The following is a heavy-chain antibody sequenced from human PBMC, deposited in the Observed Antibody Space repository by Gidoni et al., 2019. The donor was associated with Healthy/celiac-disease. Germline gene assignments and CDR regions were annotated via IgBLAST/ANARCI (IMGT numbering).Heavy chain of an antibody. CDR1: GGSISSSNW. CDR2: IYHRGST. CDR3: ARATYYYDSSGYYKSNWFDP. D-gene: IGHD3-22*01. J-gene: IGHJ5*02. Sequence: QVQLQESGPGLVKPSGTLSLTCAVSGGSISSSNWGSWVRQPPGKGLEWIGEIYHRGSTNYNPSLKSRVTISVDKSKNQFSLKLSSVTAADTAVYYCARATYYYDSSGYYKSNWFDPWGQGTLVTVSS. V-gene: IGHV4-4*02.